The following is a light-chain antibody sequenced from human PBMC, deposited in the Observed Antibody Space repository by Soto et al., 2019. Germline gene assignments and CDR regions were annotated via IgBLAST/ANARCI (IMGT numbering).Light chain of an antibody. Sequence: IVFTPSPDTLSMSPGKGATLSCRASQSLSSNFLAWYQQKPGQAPRLLIYGASSRATGIPARFSGSGSGTDFTLTITRLESEEFAVYYCQQYGSSPRTFGQGTKVDIK. J-gene: IGKJ1*01. CDR3: QQYGSSPRT. CDR1: QSLSSNF. CDR2: GAS. V-gene: IGKV3-20*01.